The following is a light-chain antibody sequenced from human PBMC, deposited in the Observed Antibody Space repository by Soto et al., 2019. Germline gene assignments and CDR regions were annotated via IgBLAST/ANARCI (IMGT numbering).Light chain of an antibody. CDR3: QQRSTWPL. V-gene: IGKV3D-20*02. Sequence: DIVLTQSPGTLSLSPGERASLSCRASQSVSSGHLAWYQQKPGQAPRLLIYGASSRATGIPDRFSGSGSGTYFTLTISRLEPEDFAIYYCQQRSTWPLFGGGTKVEIK. CDR1: QSVSSGH. J-gene: IGKJ4*01. CDR2: GAS.